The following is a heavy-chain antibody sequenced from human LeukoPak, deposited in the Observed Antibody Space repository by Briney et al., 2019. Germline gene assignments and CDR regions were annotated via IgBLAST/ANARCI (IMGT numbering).Heavy chain of an antibody. Sequence: PSETLSLTCAVYGGSFSGYYWSWIRQPPGKGLEWIGEINHSGSTNYNPSLKSRVTISVDTSKNQFSLKLSSVTAADTAVYYCARDRSRSPFDPWGQGTLVTVSS. D-gene: IGHD6-13*01. CDR1: GGSFSGYY. CDR3: ARDRSRSPFDP. V-gene: IGHV4-34*01. CDR2: INHSGST. J-gene: IGHJ5*02.